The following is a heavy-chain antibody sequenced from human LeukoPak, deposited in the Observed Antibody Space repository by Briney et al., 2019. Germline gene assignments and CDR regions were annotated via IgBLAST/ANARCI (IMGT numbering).Heavy chain of an antibody. D-gene: IGHD6-19*01. CDR1: GFTFSSYS. CDR3: TRGPTLIGVAGTWPLDD. V-gene: IGHV3-21*01. J-gene: IGHJ4*02. Sequence: PGGSLRLSCAASGFTFSSYSMHWVRQAPGKGLEWVSSISSASAYRYCADSVKGRFTISRDNAKNSLHLQMNSLRAEDSAVYYCTRGPTLIGVAGTWPLDDWGQGTLVTVSS. CDR2: ISSASAYR.